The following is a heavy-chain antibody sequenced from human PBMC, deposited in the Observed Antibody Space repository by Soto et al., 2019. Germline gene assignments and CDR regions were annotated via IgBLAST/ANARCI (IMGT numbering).Heavy chain of an antibody. J-gene: IGHJ3*02. D-gene: IGHD1-1*01. V-gene: IGHV4-31*03. CDR3: ARGSQLERDALDI. CDR1: GVSINSGGYY. CDR2: LYYTGHT. Sequence: QVQLQESGPGLVKPSQTLSLTCSVSGVSINSGGYYWSWIRHHPGTGLEWIGYLYYTGHTFYNASLKSRVAKSLDTSKNQFSLKLSSVTAADTAVYYCARGSQLERDALDIWGQGTMVTVSS.